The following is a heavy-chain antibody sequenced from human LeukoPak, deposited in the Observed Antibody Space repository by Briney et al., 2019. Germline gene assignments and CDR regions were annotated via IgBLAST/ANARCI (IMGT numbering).Heavy chain of an antibody. J-gene: IGHJ4*02. V-gene: IGHV1-18*01. CDR2: ISAYNGNT. D-gene: IGHD3-3*01. CDR1: GYTFTSYG. CDR3: ARIVRITIFGVVPNLDY. Sequence: ASVKVSCKASGYTFTSYGISWVRQAPGQGLEWMGWISAYNGNTNYAQKLQGRVTMTTDTSTSTAYMELRSLRSDDTAVYYCARIVRITIFGVVPNLDYWGQGTLVTVSS.